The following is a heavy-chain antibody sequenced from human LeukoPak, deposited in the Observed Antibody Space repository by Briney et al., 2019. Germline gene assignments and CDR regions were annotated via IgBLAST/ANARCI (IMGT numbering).Heavy chain of an antibody. CDR2: ISSSSSTI. Sequence: GGSLRLSCAASGFTFSSYSMNWVRQAPGKGLEWVSYISSSSSTIYYADSVKGRFTISRDNAKNSLYLQMNSLRAEDTAVYYCAGEGRGSDYWGQGTLVTVSS. D-gene: IGHD1-26*01. CDR1: GFTFSSYS. CDR3: AGEGRGSDY. V-gene: IGHV3-48*01. J-gene: IGHJ4*02.